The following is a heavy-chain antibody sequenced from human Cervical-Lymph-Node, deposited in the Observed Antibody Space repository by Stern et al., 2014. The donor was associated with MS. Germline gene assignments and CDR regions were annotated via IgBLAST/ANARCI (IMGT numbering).Heavy chain of an antibody. Sequence: VQLVQSGGGLVQPGRSLRLSCAASGFTLDDFDIPWVRQAPGKGLEWVSGLSWKSGSLGYADSVKGRFTISRDKAKNSLYLQMNSLRTEDTALYYCAAGSPYYFYAMDVWGHGTTVTVSS. CDR3: AAGSPYYFYAMDV. CDR2: LSWKSGSL. J-gene: IGHJ6*02. CDR1: GFTLDDFD. V-gene: IGHV3-9*01. D-gene: IGHD3-10*01.